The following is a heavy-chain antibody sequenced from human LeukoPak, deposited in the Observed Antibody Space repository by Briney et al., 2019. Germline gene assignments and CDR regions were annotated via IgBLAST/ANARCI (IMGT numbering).Heavy chain of an antibody. V-gene: IGHV3-21*01. CDR1: GFTFSSYS. D-gene: IGHD1-7*01. CDR2: ISSSSSFI. J-gene: IGHJ5*02. CDR3: ARGATDTTRWFDP. Sequence: GGSLRLSCAASGFTFSSYSMNWVRQAPGKGLEWVSSISSSSSFIYYADSVKGRFTISRDNAKNSLYLQMNGLRAEDTAAYYCARGATDTTRWFDPWGQGTLVTVSS.